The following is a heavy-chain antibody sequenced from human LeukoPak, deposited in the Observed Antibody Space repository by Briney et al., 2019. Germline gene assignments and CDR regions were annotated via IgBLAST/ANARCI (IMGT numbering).Heavy chain of an antibody. J-gene: IGHJ4*02. CDR1: GFTFSSYW. CDR3: AVSVGIALAGTTPFDY. V-gene: IGHV3-74*01. D-gene: IGHD6-19*01. CDR2: INSDESST. Sequence: GGSLRLSCAASGFTFSSYWMHWVRQAPGKGLVWVSRINSDESSTSYADSVKGRFTISRDNAKNTLYLQMNSLRAEDTAVYYCAVSVGIALAGTTPFDYWGQGTLVTVSS.